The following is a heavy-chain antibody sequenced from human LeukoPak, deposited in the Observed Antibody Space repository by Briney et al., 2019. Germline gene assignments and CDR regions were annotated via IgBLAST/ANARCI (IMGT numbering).Heavy chain of an antibody. CDR3: AKGRGIAARPDYFEY. D-gene: IGHD6-6*01. CDR1: GFTFSSYA. V-gene: IGHV3-23*01. J-gene: IGHJ4*02. CDR2: ISGSGGST. Sequence: GGSLRLSCAASGFTFSSYAMNWVRQAPGEGLECVSAISGSGGSTYHADSVKGRFTISRDNSKNTLFLQMNSLRAEDAAVYYCAKGRGIAARPDYFEYWGQGTLVTVSS.